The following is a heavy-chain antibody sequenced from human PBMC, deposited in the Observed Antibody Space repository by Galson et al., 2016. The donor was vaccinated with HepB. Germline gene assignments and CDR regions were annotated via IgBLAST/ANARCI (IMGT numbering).Heavy chain of an antibody. J-gene: IGHJ6*02. CDR1: GDSVSSNSAA. CDR2: TYYRSKWYN. Sequence: CAISGDSVSSNSAAWNWIRQSPSRGLEWLGRTYYRSKWYNDYAVSVKSRITINPDTSKNQFSLQLNSVTPEDTAVYYCARGAGGQGSNYYYYGMDVWGQGTTVTVSS. CDR3: ARGAGGQGSNYYYYGMDV. D-gene: IGHD4-23*01. V-gene: IGHV6-1*01.